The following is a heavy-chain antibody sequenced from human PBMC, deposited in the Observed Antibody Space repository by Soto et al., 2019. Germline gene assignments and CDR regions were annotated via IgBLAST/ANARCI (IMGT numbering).Heavy chain of an antibody. D-gene: IGHD2-15*01. V-gene: IGHV1-18*01. J-gene: IGHJ4*02. Sequence: QVQLVQSGAEVKKPGASVKVSCQASGYTFTSYGISWVRQAPGQGLEWMGWISAYNGNTNYAQKLQGRVTMTTDTSTSTAYMELRSLRSDDTAVYYCARDRPRFCSGGSCYQYYFDYWGQGTLVTVSS. CDR1: GYTFTSYG. CDR2: ISAYNGNT. CDR3: ARDRPRFCSGGSCYQYYFDY.